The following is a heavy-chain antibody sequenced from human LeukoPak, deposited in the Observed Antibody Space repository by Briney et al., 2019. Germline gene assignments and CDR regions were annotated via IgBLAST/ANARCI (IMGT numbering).Heavy chain of an antibody. CDR3: ARDYYDSREPWFDP. CDR1: GFTFSSYS. J-gene: IGHJ5*02. CDR2: ISSSSSCI. D-gene: IGHD3-22*01. Sequence: GGSLRLSCAASGFTFSSYSMNWVRQAPGKGLEWVSSISSSSSCIYYADSVKGRFTISRDNAKNSLYLQMNSLRAEDTAVYYCARDYYDSREPWFDPWGQGTLVTVSS. V-gene: IGHV3-21*01.